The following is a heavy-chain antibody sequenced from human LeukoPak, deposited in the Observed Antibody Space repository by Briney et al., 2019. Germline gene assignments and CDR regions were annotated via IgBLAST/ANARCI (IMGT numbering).Heavy chain of an antibody. D-gene: IGHD4-11*01. CDR1: GYTFTNYG. V-gene: IGHV1-18*01. Sequence: ASVKVSCKASGYTFTNYGVSWVRQAPGQGLEWMGWISAYNGYTNYAQKFQFRATMTTDTSTSTAYMELRSLTSDDTAVYYCARDKAVTTELTQYFQHWGQGTLVTVSS. J-gene: IGHJ1*01. CDR2: ISAYNGYT. CDR3: ARDKAVTTELTQYFQH.